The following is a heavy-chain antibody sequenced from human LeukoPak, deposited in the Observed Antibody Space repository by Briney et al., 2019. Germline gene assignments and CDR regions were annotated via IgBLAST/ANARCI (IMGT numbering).Heavy chain of an antibody. D-gene: IGHD1-26*01. V-gene: IGHV4-59*01. CDR2: IYHSGTA. J-gene: IGHJ4*02. Sequence: PSETLSLTCTVSGGSISSYYWSWIRQLPGKGLEWIGYIYHSGTANYNPSLKSRVTISVDTSKSQFSLKLSSVTAADTAIYYCARNIVGPRQVDYWGQGTLVTVSS. CDR1: GGSISSYY. CDR3: ARNIVGPRQVDY.